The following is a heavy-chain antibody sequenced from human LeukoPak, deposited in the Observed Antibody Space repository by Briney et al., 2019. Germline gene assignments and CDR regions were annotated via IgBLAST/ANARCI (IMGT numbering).Heavy chain of an antibody. V-gene: IGHV4-4*07. J-gene: IGHJ5*02. CDR2: IYSSGSA. CDR3: ARDVRYASGWSTPES. D-gene: IGHD6-19*01. CDR1: GGSIINHY. Sequence: KPSETLSLTCTVSGGSIINHYWSWIRQPARKGLEWIGRIYSSGSANYSPSLKSRVSMSIDTSNNHFSLNLTSVTAADTALYFCARDVRYASGWSTPESWGQGTLVTVSS.